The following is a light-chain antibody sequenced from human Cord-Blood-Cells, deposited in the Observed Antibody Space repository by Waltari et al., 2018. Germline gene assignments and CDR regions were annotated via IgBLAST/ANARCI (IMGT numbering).Light chain of an antibody. CDR3: QQYYSTPPWT. Sequence: DIVMTQSPDSLAVSLGERATLNCKSSQSVLYSSNNKNYLAWYQHKPGQPPKLLIYWASTRESGVPDRFSGSGSGTDFTLTISSLQAEDVAVYYCQQYYSTPPWT. V-gene: IGKV4-1*01. CDR2: WAS. J-gene: IGKJ1*01. CDR1: QSVLYSSNNKNY.